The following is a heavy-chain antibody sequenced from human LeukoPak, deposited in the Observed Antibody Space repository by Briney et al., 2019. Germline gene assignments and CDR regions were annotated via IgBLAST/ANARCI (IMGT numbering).Heavy chain of an antibody. CDR3: ASPPPYDSSGYASPEYFQH. CDR1: GYSFTSYW. D-gene: IGHD3-22*01. J-gene: IGHJ1*01. V-gene: IGHV5-51*01. CDR2: IYPGDSDT. Sequence: GESLKISCKGSGYSFTSYWISWVRQMPGKGLEWMGIIYPGDSDTRYSPSFQGQVTISADKSISTAYLRWSSLKASDAAMYYCASPPPYDSSGYASPEYFQHWGQGTLVTVSS.